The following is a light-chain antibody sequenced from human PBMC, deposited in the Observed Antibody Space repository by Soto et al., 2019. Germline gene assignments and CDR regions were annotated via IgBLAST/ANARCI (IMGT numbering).Light chain of an antibody. CDR1: SSNIGNNA. Sequence: QSVLTQPPSLSEAPRQRVAISCSGSSSNIGNNAVNWYQQLPGTAPKLIIYEARNRPSGVPDRFSGSKSGNTASLTISGLQAADEADYYCSLYTSENTYVFGTGTKLTVL. CDR3: SLYTSENTYV. V-gene: IGLV2-18*01. J-gene: IGLJ1*01. CDR2: EAR.